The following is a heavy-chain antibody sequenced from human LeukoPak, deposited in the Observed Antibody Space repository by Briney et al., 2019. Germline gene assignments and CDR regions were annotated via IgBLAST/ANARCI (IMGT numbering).Heavy chain of an antibody. CDR2: ITLSSTTI. Sequence: GGSLRLSCAASGFTFSSYSMNWVRQAPGQGLEWVSYITLSSTTIYYADSVKGRFTISRDNAKNSLYLQVSSLRDDDTAVYYCARGHSMDVWGQGTTVTVSS. J-gene: IGHJ6*02. CDR3: ARGHSMDV. V-gene: IGHV3-48*02. CDR1: GFTFSSYS.